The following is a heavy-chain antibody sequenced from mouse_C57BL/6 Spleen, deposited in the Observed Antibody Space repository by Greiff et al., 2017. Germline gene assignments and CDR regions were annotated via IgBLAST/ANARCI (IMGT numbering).Heavy chain of an antibody. D-gene: IGHD3-1*01. CDR2: IYPRSGNT. V-gene: IGHV1-81*01. CDR3: ARKGESGKGFAY. CDR1: GYTFTSYG. Sequence: VQLQQSGAELARPGASVKLSCKASGYTFTSYGISWVKQSTGQGLEWIGEIYPRSGNTYYNEKFKGKATLTADKSSSTAYMELRSLTSEDSAVYFCARKGESGKGFAYWGQGTLVTVSA. J-gene: IGHJ3*01.